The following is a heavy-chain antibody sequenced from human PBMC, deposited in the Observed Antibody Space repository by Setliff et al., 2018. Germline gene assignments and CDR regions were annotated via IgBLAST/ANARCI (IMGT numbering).Heavy chain of an antibody. V-gene: IGHV4-61*02. D-gene: IGHD1-26*01. Sequence: LSLTCTVSGGSFSSGSYYWSWIRQPAGKGLEWIGRIYTSGSTNYNPSLKSRVTTSVDTSKNQFSLKLSSVTAADTAVYYCARALGATITHFDYWGQGTLVTVSS. CDR3: ARALGATITHFDY. CDR2: IYTSGST. J-gene: IGHJ4*02. CDR1: GGSFSSGSYY.